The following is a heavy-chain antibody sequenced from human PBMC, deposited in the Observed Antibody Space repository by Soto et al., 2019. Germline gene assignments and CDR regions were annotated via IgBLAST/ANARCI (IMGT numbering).Heavy chain of an antibody. CDR2: ISSSGTGI. Sequence: GGSLTLSCAASGFTVRDYYMTLIRQAPGKGLQWVSYISSSGTGIYYADSVKGRFTISRDNAKNSLYLQMSSLRAEDTALYYCARAYSDAFDIWGQGTMVTVSS. CDR3: ARAYSDAFDI. V-gene: IGHV3-11*01. CDR1: GFTVRDYY. J-gene: IGHJ3*02. D-gene: IGHD2-15*01.